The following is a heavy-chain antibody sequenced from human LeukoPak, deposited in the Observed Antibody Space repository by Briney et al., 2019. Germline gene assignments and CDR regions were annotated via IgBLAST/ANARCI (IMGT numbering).Heavy chain of an antibody. J-gene: IGHJ3*02. Sequence: TSETLSLTCTVSGGSISSHYWSWIRQPPGKGLEWIGYIYYSGTTNYNPSLKSRVTISVDTSKNQFSLKLSSVTAADTAVYYCARGGKYYGSGSYRGSLNDAFDIWGQGTMVTVSS. CDR1: GGSISSHY. D-gene: IGHD3-10*01. V-gene: IGHV4-59*11. CDR2: IYYSGTT. CDR3: ARGGKYYGSGSYRGSLNDAFDI.